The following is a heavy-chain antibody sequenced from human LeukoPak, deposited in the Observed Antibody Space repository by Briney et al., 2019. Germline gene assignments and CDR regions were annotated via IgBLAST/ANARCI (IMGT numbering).Heavy chain of an antibody. V-gene: IGHV3-30*02. CDR1: GFTFSTYG. Sequence: GGSLRLSCAASGFTFSTYGMHWVRQAPGKGLEWVSFIRFDGNNKYYADSVRGRFTISRDNAKNSLYLQMNSLRADDTAVYYCASRVVVAAGFDCWGQGALVTVSS. D-gene: IGHD2-15*01. J-gene: IGHJ4*02. CDR3: ASRVVVAAGFDC. CDR2: IRFDGNNK.